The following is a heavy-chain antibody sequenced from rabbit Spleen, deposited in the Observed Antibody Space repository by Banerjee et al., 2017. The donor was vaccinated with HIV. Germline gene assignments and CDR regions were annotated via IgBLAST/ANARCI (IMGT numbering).Heavy chain of an antibody. J-gene: IGHJ6*01. Sequence: QSLEESGGGLVKPGASLTLTCKASGFSFSEFSFNSGYDMSWVRQAPGKGLEWVACAYAGSSDSTYSATWAKGRFTISKTSSTTVTLQMTSLTVADTATYFCARDAGTSFSTYGMDLWGQGTLVTVS. V-gene: IGHV1S40*01. CDR2: AYAGSSDST. CDR1: GFSFSEFSFNSGYD. CDR3: ARDAGTSFSTYGMDL. D-gene: IGHD8-1*01.